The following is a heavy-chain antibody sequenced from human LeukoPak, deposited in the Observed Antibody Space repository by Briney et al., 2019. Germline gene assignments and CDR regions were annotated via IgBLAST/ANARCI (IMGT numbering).Heavy chain of an antibody. CDR3: AKDHGTNVYDPFDY. J-gene: IGHJ4*02. Sequence: GGSLRLSCAASGFNFRSHAMSWVRQAPGKGLEWVSVISNGGAGTYYADSVKGRFTISRDNSKSTLYLQMSSLRAEGTAVYYCAKDHGTNVYDPFDYWGQGTLVTVSS. CDR2: ISNGGAGT. V-gene: IGHV3-23*01. D-gene: IGHD2-8*01. CDR1: GFNFRSHA.